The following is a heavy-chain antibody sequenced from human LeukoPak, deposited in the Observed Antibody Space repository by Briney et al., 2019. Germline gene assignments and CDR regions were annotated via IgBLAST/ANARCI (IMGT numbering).Heavy chain of an antibody. CDR3: AKGGYDSSSWYGYYYYYGMDV. V-gene: IGHV3-30*18. J-gene: IGHJ6*02. CDR2: ISYDGSNK. D-gene: IGHD6-13*01. CDR1: GFTFSSYG. Sequence: PGGSLRLPCAASGFTFSSYGMHWVRQAPGKGLEWVAVISYDGSNKYYADSVKGRFTISRDNSKNTLYLQMNSLRAEDTAVYYCAKGGYDSSSWYGYYYYYGMDVWGQGTTVTVSS.